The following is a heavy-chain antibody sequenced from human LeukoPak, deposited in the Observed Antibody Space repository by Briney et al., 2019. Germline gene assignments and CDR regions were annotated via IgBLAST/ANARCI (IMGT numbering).Heavy chain of an antibody. V-gene: IGHV3-13*05. D-gene: IGHD6-19*01. CDR2: IGTAGDP. CDR1: GFTFSSYD. Sequence: PGGSLRLSCAASGFTFSSYDMHWVRQATGKGLEWVSAIGTAGDPYYPGSVKGRFTISRENAKNSLYLQMNSLRARDTAVYYCARGSLGAVADPYYYYYGMDVWGKGTTVTVSS. CDR3: ARGSLGAVADPYYYYYGMDV. J-gene: IGHJ6*04.